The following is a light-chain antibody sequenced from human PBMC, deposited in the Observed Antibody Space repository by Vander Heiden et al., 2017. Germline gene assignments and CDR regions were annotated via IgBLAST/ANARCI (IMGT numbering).Light chain of an antibody. V-gene: IGKV1-5*03. CDR2: KAS. CDR3: QQYSSYPAT. J-gene: IGKJ1*01. Sequence: DIQMTQSPFTLSVSVGDRVTITCRASQSISSWLAWYHQEPGKAPKLLIYKASTLESGVPSRFSGSGSGTEFTLTISSLQPDDFATYYCQQYSSYPATFGQGTKVQIK. CDR1: QSISSW.